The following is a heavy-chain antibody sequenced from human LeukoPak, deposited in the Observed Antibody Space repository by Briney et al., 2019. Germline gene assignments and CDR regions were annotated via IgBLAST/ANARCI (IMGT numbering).Heavy chain of an antibody. V-gene: IGHV4-59*01. Sequence: SETLSLTCTVSGGSISRYYWSWIRQPPGRGLEWIGYIYYSGSTNYNPSLKSRVTISVDTSKNQFSLKLSSVTAADTAVYYCARGGTTVETNDFDYWGQGTLVTVSS. CDR2: IYYSGST. CDR3: ARGGTTVETNDFDY. D-gene: IGHD4-23*01. CDR1: GGSISRYY. J-gene: IGHJ4*02.